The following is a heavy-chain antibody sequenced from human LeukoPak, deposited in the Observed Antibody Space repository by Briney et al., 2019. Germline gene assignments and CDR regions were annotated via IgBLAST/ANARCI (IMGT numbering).Heavy chain of an antibody. Sequence: GRSLRLSCAASGFTFSSCAVHWVRQAPGKGLEWVADISYDGNYKYYADSVKGRFTISRDNSKNTVYLQMNSLRAEDTAVYYCARSPWSGYVYQGMDVWGQGTTVTVSS. J-gene: IGHJ6*02. D-gene: IGHD3-3*01. CDR1: GFTFSSCA. V-gene: IGHV3-30-3*01. CDR2: ISYDGNYK. CDR3: ARSPWSGYVYQGMDV.